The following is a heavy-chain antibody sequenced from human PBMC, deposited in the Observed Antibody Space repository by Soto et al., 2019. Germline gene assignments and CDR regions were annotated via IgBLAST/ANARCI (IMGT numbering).Heavy chain of an antibody. CDR2: ISGSGGST. CDR1: GFTFSSYA. J-gene: IGHJ3*01. CDR3: AKGLEGDIVVVPAAFF. Sequence: GGSLRLSCAASGFTFSSYAMSWVRQAPGKGLEWVSAISGSGGSTYYADSVKGRFTISRDNSKNTLYLQMNSLRAEDTAVYYCAKGLEGDIVVVPAAFFGDQGTMVTVSS. D-gene: IGHD2-2*01. V-gene: IGHV3-23*01.